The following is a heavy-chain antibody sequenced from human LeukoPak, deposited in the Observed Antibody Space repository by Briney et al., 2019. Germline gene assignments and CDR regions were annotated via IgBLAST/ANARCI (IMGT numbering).Heavy chain of an antibody. D-gene: IGHD3-3*01. Sequence: ASVKVSCKASGYTFTSYGISWVRQAPGQGLEWMGWISAYNGNTNYAQKLQGRVTVTTDTFTSTAYMELRSLRSDDTAVYYCARDRPYDFWSGYREYYFDYWGQGTLVTVSS. CDR3: ARDRPYDFWSGYREYYFDY. J-gene: IGHJ4*02. CDR1: GYTFTSYG. CDR2: ISAYNGNT. V-gene: IGHV1-18*01.